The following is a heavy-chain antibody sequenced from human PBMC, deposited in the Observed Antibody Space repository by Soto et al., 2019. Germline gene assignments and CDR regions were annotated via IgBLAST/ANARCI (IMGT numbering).Heavy chain of an antibody. CDR2: IIPILGIA. D-gene: IGHD2-2*01. V-gene: IGHV1-69*02. Sequence: SVKVSCKASGGTFSSYTISWVRQAPGQGLEWMGRIIPILGIANYAQKFQGRVTITADKSTSTAYMELSSLRSEDTAVYYCARLLGYCSSTSCAPAPYAFDIWGQGTMVTVSS. J-gene: IGHJ3*02. CDR1: GGTFSSYT. CDR3: ARLLGYCSSTSCAPAPYAFDI.